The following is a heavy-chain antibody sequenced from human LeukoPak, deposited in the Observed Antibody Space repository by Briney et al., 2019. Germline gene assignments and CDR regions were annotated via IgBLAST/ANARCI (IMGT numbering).Heavy chain of an antibody. J-gene: IGHJ4*02. CDR2: VSIYNQNT. CDR1: GYTFSNYD. D-gene: IGHD6-13*01. V-gene: IGHV1-18*01. CDR3: ARQEGIPHFDY. Sequence: SVKVSCKASGYTFSNYDIAWVRQAPGQGLEWMGWVSIYNQNTKYAQKFQGRVTMTTETSTSTAYMELKSLRSDDTAVYYCARQEGIPHFDYWGQGTLVTVSS.